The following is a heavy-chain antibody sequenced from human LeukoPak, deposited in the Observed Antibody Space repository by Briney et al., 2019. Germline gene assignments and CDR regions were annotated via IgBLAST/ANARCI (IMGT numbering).Heavy chain of an antibody. V-gene: IGHV1-69*13. D-gene: IGHD3-22*01. CDR3: AREWGLESSGFYYAY. CDR1: GGTFSRFT. J-gene: IGHJ4*02. Sequence: SVKVSCKAAGGTFSRFTISWVRQAPGQGFEWMGGVTPIFGTANFAQRFQGRVSVTAVESTSTAFMELTSLRFEDTAVYYCAREWGLESSGFYYAYWGQGTLVTVSS. CDR2: VTPIFGTA.